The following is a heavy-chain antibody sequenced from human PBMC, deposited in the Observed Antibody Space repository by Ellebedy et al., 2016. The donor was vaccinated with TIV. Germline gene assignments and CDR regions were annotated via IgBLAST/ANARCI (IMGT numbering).Heavy chain of an antibody. Sequence: GESLKISXAVSGLTFSSYWMTWVRQAPGEGLEWVANINPEGYDKYYVDSVKGRFTISRDNAKNSLYLEMNSLRVEDTAVYYCARDIIWGITEQRDYWGQGTLVTVSS. V-gene: IGHV3-7*01. CDR2: INPEGYDK. CDR1: GLTFSSYW. J-gene: IGHJ4*02. D-gene: IGHD3-16*01. CDR3: ARDIIWGITEQRDY.